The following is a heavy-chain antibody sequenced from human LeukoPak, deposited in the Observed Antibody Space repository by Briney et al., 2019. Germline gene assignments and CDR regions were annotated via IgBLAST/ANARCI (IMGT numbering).Heavy chain of an antibody. CDR1: GGTFSSYA. D-gene: IGHD4-17*01. V-gene: IGHV1-69*04. CDR2: IIPILGIA. Sequence: SVTVSCKASGGTFSSYAISWVRQAPGQGLEWMGRIIPILGIANYAQKFQGRVTITADKSTSTAYMELSSLRSEDTAVYYCATYDYGDYLDAFDIWGQGTMVTVSS. J-gene: IGHJ3*02. CDR3: ATYDYGDYLDAFDI.